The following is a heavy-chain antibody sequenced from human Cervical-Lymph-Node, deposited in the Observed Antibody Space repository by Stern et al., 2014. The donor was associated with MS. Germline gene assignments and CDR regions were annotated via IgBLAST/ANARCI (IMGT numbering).Heavy chain of an antibody. J-gene: IGHJ3*02. V-gene: IGHV3-11*01. Sequence: VQLLESGGGLVKPGGSLRLSCAASVFSFNDYYMSWIRQAPGKGLEWVSYISTSGTIKQYADSVKGRVTISRDNAKNSLSLQMNSLRAEDTAVYYCARVGAGDAFDIWGQGATVTVSS. CDR1: VFSFNDYY. D-gene: IGHD1-26*01. CDR3: ARVGAGDAFDI. CDR2: ISTSGTIK.